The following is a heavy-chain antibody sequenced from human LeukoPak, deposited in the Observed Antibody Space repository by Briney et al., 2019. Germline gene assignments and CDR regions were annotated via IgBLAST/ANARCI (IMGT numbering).Heavy chain of an antibody. CDR2: ISSSGGTI. CDR3: AREESSRDWYFDL. CDR1: GFTFSSYE. Sequence: GGSLRLSCAASGFTFSSYEMNWVRQAPGKGLEWVSYISSSGGTIYYADSVKGRFTISRDNAKNSLYLQMNSLRAEDTAVYYCAREESSRDWYFDLWGRGTLVTVSS. D-gene: IGHD2-2*01. J-gene: IGHJ2*01. V-gene: IGHV3-48*03.